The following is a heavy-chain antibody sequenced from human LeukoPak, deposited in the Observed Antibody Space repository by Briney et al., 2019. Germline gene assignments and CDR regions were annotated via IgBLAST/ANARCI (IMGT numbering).Heavy chain of an antibody. D-gene: IGHD3-9*01. CDR2: ISDSGSS. J-gene: IGHJ4*02. CDR1: TGFISSYS. CDR3: ASLNFDWLFRHGDYFDY. Sequence: SETLSLTCSVSTGFISSYSWSWIRQSPGKGLEWLAYISDSGSSNYNPSLKSRGTISIDTSKNQLSLKLRSLTAADTAVYYCASLNFDWLFRHGDYFDYWGQGTLVTVSS. V-gene: IGHV4-59*01.